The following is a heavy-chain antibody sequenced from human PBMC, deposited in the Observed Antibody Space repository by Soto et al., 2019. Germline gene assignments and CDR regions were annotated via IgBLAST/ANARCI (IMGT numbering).Heavy chain of an antibody. V-gene: IGHV3-15*01. CDR1: GSTFSIAW. CDR3: TVYGGNGAFDS. J-gene: IGHJ4*02. D-gene: IGHD4-17*01. CDR2: IYSKTDGGTT. Sequence: EVQLVESGGGLVKPGGSLRLSCAASGSTFSIAWMSWVRQAPGKGLEWVGRIYSKTDGGTTDYAAPVKGRFTISRDDSQNTLWLQMNSLKIEDPAVYYCTVYGGNGAFDSWGQGTLVTVSS.